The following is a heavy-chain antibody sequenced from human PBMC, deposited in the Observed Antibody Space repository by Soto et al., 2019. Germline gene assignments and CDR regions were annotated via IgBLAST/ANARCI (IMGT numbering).Heavy chain of an antibody. Sequence: PSETLSLTCTVSGGSISSGGYYWSWIRQHPGKGLEWIGYIYYSGSTYYNPSLKSRVTISVDTSKNQFSLKLSSVTAADTAVYYCARESRGSCSGGSCYAFLRVVDYWGQGTLVTVSS. J-gene: IGHJ4*02. V-gene: IGHV4-31*03. D-gene: IGHD2-15*01. CDR1: GGSISSGGYY. CDR2: IYYSGST. CDR3: ARESRGSCSGGSCYAFLRVVDY.